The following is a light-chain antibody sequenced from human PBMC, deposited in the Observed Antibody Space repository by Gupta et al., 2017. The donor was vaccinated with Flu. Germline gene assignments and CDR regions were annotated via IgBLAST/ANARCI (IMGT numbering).Light chain of an antibody. CDR3: QQSYSNPRT. CDR1: QSISSY. CDR2: AAS. J-gene: IGKJ1*01. Sequence: IQMTQPPSSLSASVGDRVTITCRASQSISSYLNWYQQKPGKAPKLLIYAASSLQSGVPSRFSGSGSGTDFTLTISSLQPEDFATYYCQQSYSNPRTFGQGTKVEIK. V-gene: IGKV1-39*01.